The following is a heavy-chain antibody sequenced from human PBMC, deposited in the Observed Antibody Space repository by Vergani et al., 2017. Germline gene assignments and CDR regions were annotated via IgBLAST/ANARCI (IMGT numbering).Heavy chain of an antibody. CDR2: ISSSGSTI. CDR3: ARDRRYCNNKTCLPANSFDQ. CDR1: GFTFSDYY. D-gene: IGHD2-8*01. V-gene: IGHV3-11*04. J-gene: IGHJ4*02. Sequence: VLLVESGGDLVQPGGSLRLSCAASGFTFSDYYMSWIRQAPGKGLEWVSYISSSGSTIYYADSVKGRFTISRDNAKNSLYLQMNSLRAEDTAVYHCARDRRYCNNKTCLPANSFDQWGQGTLVSVSS.